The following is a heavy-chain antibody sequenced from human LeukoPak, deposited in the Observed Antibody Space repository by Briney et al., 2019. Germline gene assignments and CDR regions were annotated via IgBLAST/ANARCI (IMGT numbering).Heavy chain of an antibody. CDR3: AREIDYGSDPVAGFEP. CDR2: INSNGGST. Sequence: ASVKVSCKVSGYTFTGYYMHWVRQAPGQGLEWMACINSNGGSTTYAQQFKGRVTMTRDTSISTAYMEMNRLRSDDTAMYYCAREIDYGSDPVAGFEPWGQGTLVTVSS. J-gene: IGHJ5*02. CDR1: GYTFTGYY. V-gene: IGHV1-2*02. D-gene: IGHD3-10*01.